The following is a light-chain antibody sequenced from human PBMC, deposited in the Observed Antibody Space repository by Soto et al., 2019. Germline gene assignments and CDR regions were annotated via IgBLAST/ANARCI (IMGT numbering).Light chain of an antibody. J-gene: IGKJ2*01. CDR1: QSVSSSY. V-gene: IGKV3-20*01. CDR3: QQYGSSPQPMYT. CDR2: GAS. Sequence: EIVLTQSPGTLSLSPGERATLSCRASQSVSSSYLAWYQQKPGQAPRLLIYGASSRATGIPDRFSGSGSGTDFTITISRLEPEDFAVYYCQQYGSSPQPMYTFGQGTKLEIK.